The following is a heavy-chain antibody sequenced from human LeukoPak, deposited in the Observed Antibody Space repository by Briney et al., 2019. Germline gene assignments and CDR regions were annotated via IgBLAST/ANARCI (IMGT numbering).Heavy chain of an antibody. CDR3: ARYSSGWPRVDY. D-gene: IGHD6-19*01. J-gene: IGHJ4*02. Sequence: SETLSLTCTVSGGSINSYYWSWIRQPPGKGLEWIGYIYYSGSTNYNPSLKSRVTISVDTSKNQFSLKLSSVTAADTAVYYCARYSSGWPRVDYWGQGTLVTVSS. CDR1: GGSINSYY. CDR2: IYYSGST. V-gene: IGHV4-59*08.